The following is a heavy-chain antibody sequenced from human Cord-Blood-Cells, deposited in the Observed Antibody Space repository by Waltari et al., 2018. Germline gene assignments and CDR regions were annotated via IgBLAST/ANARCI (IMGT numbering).Heavy chain of an antibody. CDR2: INHSGST. D-gene: IGHD2-15*01. J-gene: IGHJ5*02. Sequence: QVQPQQRGAGLLKPSETLSLTCAVYGGSFSGYYWSWIRQPPGKGLEWIGEINHSGSTNYNPSLKSRVTISVDTSKNQFSLKLSSVTAADTAVYYCARGWWSQGFDPWGQGTLVTVSS. CDR3: ARGWWSQGFDP. CDR1: GGSFSGYY. V-gene: IGHV4-34*01.